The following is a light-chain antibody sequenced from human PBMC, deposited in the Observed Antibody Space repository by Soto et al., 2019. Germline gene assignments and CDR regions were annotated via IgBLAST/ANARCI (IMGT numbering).Light chain of an antibody. J-gene: IGLJ3*02. V-gene: IGLV2-14*01. CDR2: EVV. CDR3: SSFTSSSTWV. Sequence: QSALTQPRSVSGSPGQSVTISCTGTSSDVGGYNYVSWYQQHPGKAPKLMIYEVVKRPSGVSNRFSGSKSGNTASLTISGLQADDEADYYCSSFTSSSTWVFGGGTKLTVL. CDR1: SSDVGGYNY.